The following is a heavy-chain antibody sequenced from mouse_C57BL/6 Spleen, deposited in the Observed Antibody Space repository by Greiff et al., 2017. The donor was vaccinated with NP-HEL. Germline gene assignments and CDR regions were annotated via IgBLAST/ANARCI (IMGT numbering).Heavy chain of an antibody. D-gene: IGHD4-1*01. CDR2: IYPSDSET. V-gene: IGHV1-61*01. J-gene: IGHJ3*01. Sequence: QVQLQQPGAELVRPGSSVKLSCKASGYTFTSYWMDWVKQRPGQGLEWIGNIYPSDSETHYNQKFKDKATLTVDKSSSTAYMQLSSLTSEDSAVDYCARPPLGRGAWFAYWGQGTLVTVSA. CDR1: GYTFTSYW. CDR3: ARPPLGRGAWFAY.